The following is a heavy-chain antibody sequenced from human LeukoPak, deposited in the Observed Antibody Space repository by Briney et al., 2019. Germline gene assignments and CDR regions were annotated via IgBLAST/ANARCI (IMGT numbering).Heavy chain of an antibody. CDR3: ARDIVPAAPSCPDY. CDR1: GFTFSSYS. D-gene: IGHD2-2*01. CDR2: ISSSSSYI. Sequence: PGGSLRLSCAASGFTFSSYSMNWVRQAPGKGLEWVSSISSSSSYIYYADSVKGRFTISRDNAKNSLYLQMNSLRAEDTAVYYCARDIVPAAPSCPDYWGQGTLVTVSS. J-gene: IGHJ4*02. V-gene: IGHV3-21*01.